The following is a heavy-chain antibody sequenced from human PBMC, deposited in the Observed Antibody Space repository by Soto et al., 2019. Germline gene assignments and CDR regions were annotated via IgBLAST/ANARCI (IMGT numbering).Heavy chain of an antibody. D-gene: IGHD6-19*01. V-gene: IGHV4-31*03. Sequence: TLSLTCSVSGVSISSGADYWSWFRQRPGKGLEWIGSIYSSGSSSYNPALKSRLTISLDTSKNQFPLKLTSVTAADTAVYYCARFAYRSGWNFDYWGRGTLVTVSS. CDR1: GVSISSGADY. CDR3: ARFAYRSGWNFDY. CDR2: IYSSGSS. J-gene: IGHJ4*02.